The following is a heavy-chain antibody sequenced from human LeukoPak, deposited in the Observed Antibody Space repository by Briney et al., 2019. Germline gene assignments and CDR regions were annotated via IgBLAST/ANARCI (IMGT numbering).Heavy chain of an antibody. CDR3: ARDKGDFIDFWSSLGYFDY. D-gene: IGHD3-3*01. J-gene: IGHJ4*02. CDR1: GFTFSSYW. Sequence: GGSLRLSCAASGFTFSSYWMSWVRQAPGKGLEWVANIKYDGSEEYYVDSVKGRFSISRDNAKNSLSLQMNTLRAEDTAVYYCARDKGDFIDFWSSLGYFDYWGQGALVTVSS. CDR2: IKYDGSEE. V-gene: IGHV3-7*01.